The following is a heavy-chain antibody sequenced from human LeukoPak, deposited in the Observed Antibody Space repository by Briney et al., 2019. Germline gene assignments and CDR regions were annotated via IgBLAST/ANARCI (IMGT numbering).Heavy chain of an antibody. D-gene: IGHD5-18*01. Sequence: ASVKVSCKASGYTFTSYGISWVRQAPGQGLEWMGWISAYNGNTNYARKLQGRVTMTTDTSTSTAYMELRSLRSDDTAVYYCARVVDTAIDGHYGMDVWGQGTTVTVSS. V-gene: IGHV1-18*01. J-gene: IGHJ6*02. CDR1: GYTFTSYG. CDR2: ISAYNGNT. CDR3: ARVVDTAIDGHYGMDV.